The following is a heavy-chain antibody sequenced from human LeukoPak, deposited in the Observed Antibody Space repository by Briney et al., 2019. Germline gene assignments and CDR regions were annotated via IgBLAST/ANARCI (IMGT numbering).Heavy chain of an antibody. Sequence: SVKVSCKASGGTFSSYAISWVRQAPGQGLEWMGGIIPIFGTANYAQKFQGRVTITTDESTSTAYMELSSLRSEDTAVYYCARSWGELELAFDIWGQGTMVTVSS. V-gene: IGHV1-69*05. CDR2: IIPIFGTA. D-gene: IGHD1-26*01. J-gene: IGHJ3*02. CDR1: GGTFSSYA. CDR3: ARSWGELELAFDI.